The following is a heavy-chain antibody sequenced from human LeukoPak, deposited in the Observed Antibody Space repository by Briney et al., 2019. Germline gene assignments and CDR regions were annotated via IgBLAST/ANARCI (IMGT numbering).Heavy chain of an antibody. D-gene: IGHD3-3*01. CDR3: ASDVLRYDFWSGYSSYYFDY. Sequence: KPSETLSLTCAVSGYSISSGYYWGWIRQPPGKGLEWIGSIYHSGSTYSNPSLKSRVTISVDTSKNQFSLKLSSVTAADTAVYYCASDVLRYDFWSGYSSYYFDYWGQGTLVTVSS. J-gene: IGHJ4*02. CDR1: GYSISSGYY. CDR2: IYHSGST. V-gene: IGHV4-38-2*01.